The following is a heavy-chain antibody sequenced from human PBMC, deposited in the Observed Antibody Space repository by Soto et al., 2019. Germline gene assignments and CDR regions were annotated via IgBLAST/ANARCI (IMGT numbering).Heavy chain of an antibody. CDR1: GGSISSYY. V-gene: IGHV4-59*01. Sequence: SETLSLTCTVSGGSISSYYWSWIRQPPGKGLEWIGYIYYSGSTNYNPSLKSRVTISVDTSKNQFSLKLSSVTAADTAVYYCARGARLSSWFDPWGQGTLVTVSS. D-gene: IGHD6-6*01. CDR3: ARGARLSSWFDP. CDR2: IYYSGST. J-gene: IGHJ5*02.